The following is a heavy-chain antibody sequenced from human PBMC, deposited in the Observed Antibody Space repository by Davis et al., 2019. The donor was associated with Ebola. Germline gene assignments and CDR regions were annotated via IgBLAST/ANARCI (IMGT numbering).Heavy chain of an antibody. V-gene: IGHV3-23*01. Sequence: GESLKISCAASGFSFSTYAMIWVRQAPGKGLEWVSGISGSDGSTYYADSVKGRFTISRDNSKNTLYLQMTSLHQGPIGLPPGTLLQEHLWG. CDR3: TLLQEHL. CDR1: GFSFSTYA. J-gene: IGHJ6*01. CDR2: ISGSDGST.